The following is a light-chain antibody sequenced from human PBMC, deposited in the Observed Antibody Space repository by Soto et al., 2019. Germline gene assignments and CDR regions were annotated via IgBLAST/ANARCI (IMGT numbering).Light chain of an antibody. V-gene: IGLV1-47*02. CDR3: AAWVAGLGGV. CDR1: SSNIGSNY. Sequence: QSVLTQPPSASGTPGQRVTISCSGSSSNIGSNYVYWYQQLPGTAPKLLIYSNNQRPSGVPDRFSGSKSGTSASLAISGLRSEDEVDYYGAAWVAGLGGVFGTGTKVTVL. J-gene: IGLJ1*01. CDR2: SNN.